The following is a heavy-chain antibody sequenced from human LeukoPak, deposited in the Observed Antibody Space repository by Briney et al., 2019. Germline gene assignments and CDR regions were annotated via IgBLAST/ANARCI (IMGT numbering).Heavy chain of an antibody. CDR3: ARVGIVGPTIGVFDI. V-gene: IGHV4-4*07. D-gene: IGHD1-26*01. CDR1: GVSIRSYH. J-gene: IGHJ3*02. CDR2: IHTSENT. Sequence: SETLSLTCNVSGVSIRSYHWSWIRQPAGKGLEWIGRIHTSENTNYNPSLESRVAMSVDTSKSQFSLQLKSMTAADTAVYYCARVGIVGPTIGVFDIWGQGTMVTVSS.